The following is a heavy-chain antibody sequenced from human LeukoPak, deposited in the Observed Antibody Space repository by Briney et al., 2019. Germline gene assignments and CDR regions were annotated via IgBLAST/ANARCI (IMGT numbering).Heavy chain of an antibody. CDR2: ISSSGSTI. D-gene: IGHD3-22*01. CDR1: GFTFSSYE. Sequence: PGGSLRLSCAASGFTFSSYEMNWVRQAPGKGLEWVSYISSSGSTIYYADSVKGRFTISRDNAKNSPFLQMNSLRAEDTAAYYCARGPFPYYYDSSGYRKRAFDIWGQGTMVTVSS. CDR3: ARGPFPYYYDSSGYRKRAFDI. V-gene: IGHV3-48*03. J-gene: IGHJ3*02.